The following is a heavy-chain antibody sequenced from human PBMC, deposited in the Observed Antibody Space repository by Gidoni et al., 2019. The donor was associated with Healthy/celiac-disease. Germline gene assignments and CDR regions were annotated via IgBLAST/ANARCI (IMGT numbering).Heavy chain of an antibody. Sequence: QVQLQESGPGLVKPSQTLSLTCTVSGGSISSGGYYWSWIRQHPGKGLEWIGYIYYSGSTYYNPSLKSRVTISVDTSKNQFSLKLSSVTAADTAVYYCARELGCSGGSCYGLFDYWGQGTLVTVSS. D-gene: IGHD2-15*01. V-gene: IGHV4-31*03. J-gene: IGHJ4*02. CDR3: ARELGCSGGSCYGLFDY. CDR2: IYYSGST. CDR1: GGSISSGGYY.